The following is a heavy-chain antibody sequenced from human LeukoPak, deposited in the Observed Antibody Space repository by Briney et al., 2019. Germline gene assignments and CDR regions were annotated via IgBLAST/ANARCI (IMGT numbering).Heavy chain of an antibody. V-gene: IGHV1-69*13. CDR1: GGTFTAYE. J-gene: IGHJ4*02. Sequence: SVKVSCKASGGTFTAYEINWVRQAPGQGLEWMGRIISIFSTAKYAQKFQGRVTITADDSTTTSYMELSSLRPDDMAVYYCARIEGAYGVLVYWGQGTLVTVSS. CDR2: IISIFSTA. D-gene: IGHD5-12*01. CDR3: ARIEGAYGVLVY.